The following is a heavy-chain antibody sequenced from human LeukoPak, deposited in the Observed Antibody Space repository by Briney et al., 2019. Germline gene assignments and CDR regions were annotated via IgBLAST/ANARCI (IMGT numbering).Heavy chain of an antibody. Sequence: GASVKVSCKASGYTFSGHYLHWVRQAPGQGLEWMGGITPIFGTANYAQKFQGRVTITADESTSTAYMELSSLRSEDTAVYYCARGPRSYDSSGQLPGDYWGQGTLVTVSS. CDR2: ITPIFGTA. D-gene: IGHD3-22*01. V-gene: IGHV1-69*13. CDR1: GYTFSGHY. CDR3: ARGPRSYDSSGQLPGDY. J-gene: IGHJ4*02.